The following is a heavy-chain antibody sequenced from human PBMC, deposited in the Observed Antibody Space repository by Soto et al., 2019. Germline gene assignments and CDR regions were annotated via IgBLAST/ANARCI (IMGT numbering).Heavy chain of an antibody. CDR3: ARDLVATGPLDS. V-gene: IGHV1-69*06. Sequence: ASVKVSCKASGGTFSSYAISWVRQAPGQGLEWMGGIIPIFGTANYAQKFQGRVTITADKSTSTAYMELSSLRSEDTAVYYCARDLVATGPLDSWGQGTLVTVSS. J-gene: IGHJ4*02. CDR2: IIPIFGTA. D-gene: IGHD5-12*01. CDR1: GGTFSSYA.